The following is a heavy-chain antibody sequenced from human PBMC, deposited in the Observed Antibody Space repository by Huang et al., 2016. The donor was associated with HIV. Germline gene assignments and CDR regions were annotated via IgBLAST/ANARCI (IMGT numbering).Heavy chain of an antibody. Sequence: EVQLVQSGAEVKKPGESLKISCKGSGYRFRSNWIGWVRQMPGKGLEWMGIIYPGDSDTRYSPYFQGQVTISADKSINTAYLQWSSLKASDTAMYYCARLIGSPSFYYGLDVWGQGTTVTVSS. CDR2: IYPGDSDT. D-gene: IGHD3-10*01. CDR1: GYRFRSNW. V-gene: IGHV5-51*01. CDR3: ARLIGSPSFYYGLDV. J-gene: IGHJ6*02.